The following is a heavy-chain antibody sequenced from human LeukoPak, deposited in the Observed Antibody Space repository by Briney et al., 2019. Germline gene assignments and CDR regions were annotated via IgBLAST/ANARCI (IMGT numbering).Heavy chain of an antibody. J-gene: IGHJ4*02. CDR3: ARGGTNLDY. Sequence: GGSLGLSCAASGFTFSTYWMHWVRQVPGKGLVYVSRINSEGTSTNYAGSVRGRFTISRDNAKNTVYLQMNSLRAEDTAVYYCARGGTNLDYWGQGTLVTVSS. CDR2: INSEGTST. V-gene: IGHV3-74*01. D-gene: IGHD1-26*01. CDR1: GFTFSTYW.